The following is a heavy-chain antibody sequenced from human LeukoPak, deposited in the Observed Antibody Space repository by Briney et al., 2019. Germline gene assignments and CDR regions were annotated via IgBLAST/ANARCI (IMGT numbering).Heavy chain of an antibody. D-gene: IGHD5-12*01. CDR2: ILNSGHTT. CDR1: GFTFSSYA. J-gene: IGHJ4*02. CDR3: TKDGLRGYDYDY. V-gene: IGHV3-23*01. Sequence: SGGSLRLSCAASGFTFSSYAMSWVRQAPGRGLEWVSNILNSGHTTNYADSVKGRFTVSRDNSKNTLYLQMDNLRGDDTAVYYCTKDGLRGYDYDYWGQGTLVTVSS.